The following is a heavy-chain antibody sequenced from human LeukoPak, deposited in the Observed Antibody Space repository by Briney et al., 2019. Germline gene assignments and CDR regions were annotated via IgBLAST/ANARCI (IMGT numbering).Heavy chain of an antibody. J-gene: IGHJ6*03. CDR3: ARGLQDSYGYYYYYYMDV. D-gene: IGHD5-18*01. V-gene: IGHV4-39*07. CDR2: IYYSGST. CDR1: GGSISSSSYY. Sequence: SETLSLTCTVSGGSISSSSYYWGWIRQPPGKGLEWIGSIYYSGSTYYNPSLKSRVTISVDASKNQFSLKLSSVTAADTAVYYCARGLQDSYGYYYYYYMDVWGKGTTVTVSS.